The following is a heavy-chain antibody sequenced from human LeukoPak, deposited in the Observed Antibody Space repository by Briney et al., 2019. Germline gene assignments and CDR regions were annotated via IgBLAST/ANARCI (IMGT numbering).Heavy chain of an antibody. CDR1: GGSISSYY. CDR3: ARHARGVFGVVTTYYFDY. CDR2: IYYSGST. D-gene: IGHD3-3*01. Sequence: SETLSLTCTVSGGSISSYYWSWIRQPPGKGLEWIGYIYYSGSTNYNPSLKSRVTISVYTSKNQFSLKLSSVTAADTAVYYCARHARGVFGVVTTYYFDYWGQGTLVTVSS. V-gene: IGHV4-59*08. J-gene: IGHJ4*02.